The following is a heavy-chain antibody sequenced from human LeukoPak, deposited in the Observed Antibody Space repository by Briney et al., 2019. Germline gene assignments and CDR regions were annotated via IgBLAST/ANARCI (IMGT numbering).Heavy chain of an antibody. CDR2: INPNSGGT. D-gene: IGHD3-3*01. CDR1: GYTFTGYY. J-gene: IGHJ6*04. V-gene: IGHV1-2*02. Sequence: GASVKVSCKASGYTFTGYYMHWVRQAPGQGLEWMGWINPNSGGTNYAQKFQGRVTMTRDTSISTAYMELSRLRSDDTAVYYCARDYRYYAHGAMDVWGKGTTVTVSS. CDR3: ARDYRYYAHGAMDV.